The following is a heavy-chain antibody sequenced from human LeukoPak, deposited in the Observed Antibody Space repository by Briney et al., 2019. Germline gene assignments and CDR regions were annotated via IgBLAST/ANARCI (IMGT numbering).Heavy chain of an antibody. CDR1: GYTFTSYD. J-gene: IGHJ6*03. V-gene: IGHV1-8*01. D-gene: IGHD4-11*01. Sequence: ASVKVSCKASGYTFTSYDINWVRQATGQGLEWMGWMNPNSGNTGYAQKFQGSVTMTRNTSISTAYMELSSLRSEDTAVYYCARGTVTAYYMDVWGKGTTVTVSS. CDR2: MNPNSGNT. CDR3: ARGTVTAYYMDV.